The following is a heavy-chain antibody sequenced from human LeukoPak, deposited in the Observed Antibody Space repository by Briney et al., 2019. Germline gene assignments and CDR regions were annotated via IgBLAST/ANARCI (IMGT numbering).Heavy chain of an antibody. CDR3: AKDVGRKNWIQLWSTAPDACDI. Sequence: PGRSLRLSCAASGFTFSSYGMHWVRQAPGKGLEWVAVISYDGSNKYYADSVKGRFTISRDNSKNTLYLQMNSLRAEDTAVYYCAKDVGRKNWIQLWSTAPDACDIWGQGTMVTVSS. CDR1: GFTFSSYG. CDR2: ISYDGSNK. V-gene: IGHV3-30*18. J-gene: IGHJ3*02. D-gene: IGHD5-18*01.